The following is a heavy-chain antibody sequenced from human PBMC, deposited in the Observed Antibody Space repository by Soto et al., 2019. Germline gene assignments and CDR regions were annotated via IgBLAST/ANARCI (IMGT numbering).Heavy chain of an antibody. Sequence: VRSCVIKTRVHLLVWISSISGSGLKKYYADSVKGRFTISRDNSKSTVYLELNNLSAEDTAVYHCAKNQGVELVPLATVDWFDPWGQGYLVTGSS. V-gene: IGHV3-23*01. CDR1: V. D-gene: IGHD1-26*01. CDR3: AKNQGVELVPLATVDWFDP. CDR2: ISGSGLKK. J-gene: IGHJ5*02.